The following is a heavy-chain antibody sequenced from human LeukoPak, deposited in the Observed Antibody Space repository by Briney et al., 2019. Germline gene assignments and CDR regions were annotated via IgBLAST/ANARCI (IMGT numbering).Heavy chain of an antibody. J-gene: IGHJ4*02. CDR1: GGPISGYY. D-gene: IGHD6-19*01. CDR2: IYNSENT. Sequence: PPETLSLTCTVSGGPISGYYWSWIRQPARGGLEWLGRIYNSENTDYNPSLKSRVTMSIDTSKNQFSLKLSSVTAADTAVYYCARGPYTSGWFSFDYWGQGTLVTVSS. V-gene: IGHV4-4*07. CDR3: ARGPYTSGWFSFDY.